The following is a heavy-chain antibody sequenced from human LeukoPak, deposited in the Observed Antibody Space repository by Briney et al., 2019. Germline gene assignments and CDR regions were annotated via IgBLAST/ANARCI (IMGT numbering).Heavy chain of an antibody. CDR1: EFTFSSYG. CDR3: ARDIVKGYFDY. D-gene: IGHD2-21*01. V-gene: IGHV3-30*02. CDR2: IRYDGGNK. J-gene: IGHJ4*02. Sequence: PGGSLRLSCAASEFTFSSYGMHWVRQAPGKGLEWVAFIRYDGGNKYYADSVKGRFTISRDNAKNTLYLQMNSLRAEDTAVYYCARDIVKGYFDYWGQGTLVTVSS.